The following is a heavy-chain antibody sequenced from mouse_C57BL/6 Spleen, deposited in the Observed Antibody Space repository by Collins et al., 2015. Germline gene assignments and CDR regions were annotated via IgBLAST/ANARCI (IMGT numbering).Heavy chain of an antibody. D-gene: IGHD1-1*01. J-gene: IGHJ3*01. CDR3: ARNWGVTTVVAKN. Sequence: QVQLKQSGPGLVQPSQSLSITCTVSGFSLTSYGVHWVRQSPGKGLEWLGVIWSGGSTDYNAAFISRLSISKDNSKSQVFFKMNSLQANDTAIYYCARNWGVTTVVAKNWGQGTLVTVSA. V-gene: IGHV2-2*02. CDR2: IWSGGST. CDR1: GFSLTSYG.